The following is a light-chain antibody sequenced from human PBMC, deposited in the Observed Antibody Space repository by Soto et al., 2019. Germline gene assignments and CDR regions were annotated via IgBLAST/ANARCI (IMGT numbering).Light chain of an antibody. CDR3: SSYTSSSTVYV. CDR1: GSGDGGYNY. J-gene: IGLJ1*01. CDR2: DVS. Sequence: QSALTQPASVSGSPGQSITISCTGTGSGDGGYNYVSWYRQHPGKAPKLMIYDVSNRPSGVSNRFSGSKSGNTASLTISGLQAEDEADYYCSSYTSSSTVYVFGTGTKLTVL. V-gene: IGLV2-14*01.